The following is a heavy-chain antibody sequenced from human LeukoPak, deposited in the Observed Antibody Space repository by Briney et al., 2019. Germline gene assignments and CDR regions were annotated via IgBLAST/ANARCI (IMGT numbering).Heavy chain of an antibody. Sequence: PGGSLRLSCAASGFPFTNYWMIWFRQTPGKGLEWVATIKQDGSEKYYVDSVKGRFTISRDNAKNSLYLQMNSLRAEDTAVYYCASQTYYYGSGSYYNGNYWGQGTLVTVSS. CDR1: GFPFTNYW. CDR2: IKQDGSEK. J-gene: IGHJ4*02. CDR3: ASQTYYYGSGSYYNGNY. D-gene: IGHD3-10*01. V-gene: IGHV3-7*01.